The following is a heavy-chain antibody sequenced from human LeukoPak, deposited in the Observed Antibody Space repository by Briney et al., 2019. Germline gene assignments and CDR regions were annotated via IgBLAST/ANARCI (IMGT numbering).Heavy chain of an antibody. CDR3: ARDTAAPA. J-gene: IGHJ5*02. CDR2: INHSGST. D-gene: IGHD4-17*01. CDR1: GGSFSGYY. V-gene: IGHV4-34*01. Sequence: SETLSLTCAVYGGSFSGYYWSWIRQPQGKGLEWIGEINHSGSTNYNPSLKSRVTISVDTSKNQFSLKLSSVTAADTAVYYCARDTAAPAWGQGTLVTVSS.